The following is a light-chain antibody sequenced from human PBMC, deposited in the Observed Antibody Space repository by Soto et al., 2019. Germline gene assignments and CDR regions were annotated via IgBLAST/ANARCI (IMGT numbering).Light chain of an antibody. CDR2: WAS. J-gene: IGKJ3*01. V-gene: IGKV4-1*01. CDR1: QSVLFSSNNKNY. Sequence: DIVMTQSPDSLAVSLGERATIHCKSSQSVLFSSNNKNYVAWYQQKPGQPPKVLIYWASTRESGVPDRFSGGGSGTDFTLTLNSLQAEDVAVYYCQQYYSTPFTVGPGTKVHV. CDR3: QQYYSTPFT.